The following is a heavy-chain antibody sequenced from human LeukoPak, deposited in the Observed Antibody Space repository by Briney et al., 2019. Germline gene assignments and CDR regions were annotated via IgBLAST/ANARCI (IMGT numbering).Heavy chain of an antibody. D-gene: IGHD1/OR15-1a*01. CDR3: TRGLQSANKKALNWFDP. Sequence: GGSLRLSCAASGFTFSGSAMHWVRQASGKGLEWVGRIRSKANSYATAYAASVKGRFTISRDDSKNTAYLQMNSLKTEDTAVYYCTRGLQSANKKALNWFDPWGQGTLVTVSS. V-gene: IGHV3-73*01. CDR1: GFTFSGSA. CDR2: IRSKANSYAT. J-gene: IGHJ5*02.